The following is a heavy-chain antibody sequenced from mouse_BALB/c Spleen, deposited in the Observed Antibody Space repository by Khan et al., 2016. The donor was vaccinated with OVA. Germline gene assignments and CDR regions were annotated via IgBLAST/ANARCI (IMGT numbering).Heavy chain of an antibody. CDR1: GYIFTSYM. CDR2: INPSSGYN. V-gene: IGHV1-4*01. Sequence: VRLQQSGAELARPGASVKMSCKAAGYIFTSYMMHWVKQRPGQGLEWIGDINPSSGYNNYNQKFKDKATLTADKSSSTAYMQLSSLTSEDSAVYYCTRGGYGSFGYWGQGTLVTVSA. J-gene: IGHJ3*01. D-gene: IGHD1-1*01. CDR3: TRGGYGSFGY.